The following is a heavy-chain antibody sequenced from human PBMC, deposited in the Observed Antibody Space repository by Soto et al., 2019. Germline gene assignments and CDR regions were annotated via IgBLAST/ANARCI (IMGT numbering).Heavy chain of an antibody. V-gene: IGHV3-33*01. D-gene: IGHD3-3*01. CDR3: ARGPYYDFWSGYLAY. J-gene: IGHJ4*02. Sequence: QVQLVESGGGVVQPGRSLRLSCAASGFTFSSYGMHWVRQAPGKGLEWVAVIWYDGSNKYYADSVKGRFTISRDNSKNTLYLQMNSLRAEDTAVYYCARGPYYDFWSGYLAYWGQGTLVTVSS. CDR2: IWYDGSNK. CDR1: GFTFSSYG.